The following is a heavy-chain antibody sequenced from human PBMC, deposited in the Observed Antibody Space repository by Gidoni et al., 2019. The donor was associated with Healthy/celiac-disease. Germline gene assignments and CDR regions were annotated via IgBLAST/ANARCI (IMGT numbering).Heavy chain of an antibody. Sequence: QVQLQQRGAGLLTPSETLSLTCAVHGGSFSGYYWSRIRQPPGTELAWLGEINHSGSTNYNPSLKSRVTISVDTSKNQFSLKLSSVTAADTAVYYCARAVVPAAILAWFDPWGQGTLVTVSS. J-gene: IGHJ5*02. D-gene: IGHD2-2*02. CDR1: GGSFSGYY. CDR2: INHSGST. CDR3: ARAVVPAAILAWFDP. V-gene: IGHV4-34*01.